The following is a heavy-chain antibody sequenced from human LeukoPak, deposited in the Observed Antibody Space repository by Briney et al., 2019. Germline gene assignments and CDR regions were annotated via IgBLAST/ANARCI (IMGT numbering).Heavy chain of an antibody. CDR1: GFTFSSYG. D-gene: IGHD6-19*01. J-gene: IGHJ3*02. V-gene: IGHV3-30*02. CDR2: IRYDGSNK. Sequence: GGSLRLSCAASGFTFSSYGMHWVRQAPGKGLEWVAFIRYDGSNKYYADSVKGRFTISRDNSKNTLYLQMNSLRAEDTAVYYCAKGKDSSGWYWGAFDIWGQGTMVTVSS. CDR3: AKGKDSSGWYWGAFDI.